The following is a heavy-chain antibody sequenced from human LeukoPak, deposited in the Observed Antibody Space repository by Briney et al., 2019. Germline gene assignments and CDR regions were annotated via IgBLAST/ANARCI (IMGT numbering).Heavy chain of an antibody. CDR3: ARSIGDGYYYYYGMDV. Sequence: ASVKVSCKASGYTFTSYGISWVRQAPGQGLEWMGWISAYNGNTNYAQKLQGRVTMTTDTSTSTAYMELRSPRSDDTAVYYCARSIGDGYYYYYGMDVWGQGTTVTVSS. J-gene: IGHJ6*02. V-gene: IGHV1-18*01. CDR2: ISAYNGNT. CDR1: GYTFTSYG.